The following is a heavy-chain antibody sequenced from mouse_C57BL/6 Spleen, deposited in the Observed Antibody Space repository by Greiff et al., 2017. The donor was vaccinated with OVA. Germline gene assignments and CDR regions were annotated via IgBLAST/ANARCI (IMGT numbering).Heavy chain of an antibody. V-gene: IGHV1-81*01. D-gene: IGHD1-1*01. J-gene: IGHJ3*01. CDR2: IYPRSGNT. CDR1: GYTFTSYG. Sequence: VQLQQSGAELARPGASVKLSCKASGYTFTSYGISWVKQRTGQGLEWIGEIYPRSGNTYYNEKFKGKATLTADKSSSTAYMELRSVTSEDSAVYFCARDYGSPWFAYWGQGTLVTVSA. CDR3: ARDYGSPWFAY.